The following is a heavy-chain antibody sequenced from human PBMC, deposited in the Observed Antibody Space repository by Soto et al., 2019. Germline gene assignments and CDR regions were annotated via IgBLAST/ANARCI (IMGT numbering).Heavy chain of an antibody. CDR1: GDSISSGDYS. Sequence: QVQLQESGPGLVKPSQTLSLTCTVSGDSISSGDYSWSWIRQPPGKGLEWIGYIYYSGNTYYNPSLKSRVTMSVDTSKNQFSLRLSSVTAADTAVYYCARVVRESNYYAMDVWGQGTTVTVSS. D-gene: IGHD3-10*01. CDR2: IYYSGNT. V-gene: IGHV4-30-4*01. CDR3: ARVVRESNYYAMDV. J-gene: IGHJ6*02.